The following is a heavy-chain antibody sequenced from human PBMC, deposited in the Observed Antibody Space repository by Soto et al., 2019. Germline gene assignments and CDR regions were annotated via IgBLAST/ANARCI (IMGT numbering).Heavy chain of an antibody. CDR1: GGSISSISYY. Sequence: QLQLQESGPGLVKPSETLSLTCTVSGGSISSISYYWGWIRQPPGKGLEWIASIYSGGGTYHNPSLKSPTTISVDTSKNQFSLKLSSVTAADTAVYYCASSSTWHIIDYWGQGTLVTVSS. J-gene: IGHJ4*02. D-gene: IGHD6-13*01. CDR3: ASSSTWHIIDY. V-gene: IGHV4-39*01. CDR2: IYSGGGT.